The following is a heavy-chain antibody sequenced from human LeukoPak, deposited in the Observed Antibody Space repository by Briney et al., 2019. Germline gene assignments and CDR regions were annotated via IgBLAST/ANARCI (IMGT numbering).Heavy chain of an antibody. J-gene: IGHJ4*02. CDR1: GGSIRPYY. CDR3: ARGGGPYYYDSSGYFDY. CDR2: IYYSGST. Sequence: PSETLSLTCTVSGGSIRPYYWSWIRQPPGKGLEWIGYIYYSGSTNYNPSLKSRVTISVDTSKNQFSLKLSSVTAADTAVYYCARGGGPYYYDSSGYFDYWGQGTLVTVSS. V-gene: IGHV4-59*01. D-gene: IGHD3-22*01.